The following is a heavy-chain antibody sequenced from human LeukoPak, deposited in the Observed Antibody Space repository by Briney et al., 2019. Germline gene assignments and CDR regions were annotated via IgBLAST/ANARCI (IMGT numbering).Heavy chain of an antibody. Sequence: SETLSLTCTVSGGSISSYYWTWIRQPAGKGLEWIGRIYTSGSTNYNPSLKSRVTISVDTSKNQFSLKLSSVTAADTAVYYCAREDGAVAPFDYWGQGTLVTVSS. D-gene: IGHD6-19*01. J-gene: IGHJ4*02. CDR2: IYTSGST. CDR1: GGSISSYY. CDR3: AREDGAVAPFDY. V-gene: IGHV4-4*07.